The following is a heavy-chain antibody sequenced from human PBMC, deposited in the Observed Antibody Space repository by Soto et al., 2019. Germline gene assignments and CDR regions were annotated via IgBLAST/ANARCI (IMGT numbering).Heavy chain of an antibody. J-gene: IGHJ3*02. CDR2: ISRSSSYI. V-gene: IGHV3-21*01. CDR3: ARDTPIVVVITRSHDAFDI. D-gene: IGHD3-22*01. CDR1: GFTFSSYS. Sequence: GGCLRLSFAASGFTFSSYSMNWVRQAPGKGLESVSSISRSSSYIYYADSVKGRFTISRDNAKNSLYLQMYSLRPEDTSVYYFARDTPIVVVITRSHDAFDIWGKERMVSV.